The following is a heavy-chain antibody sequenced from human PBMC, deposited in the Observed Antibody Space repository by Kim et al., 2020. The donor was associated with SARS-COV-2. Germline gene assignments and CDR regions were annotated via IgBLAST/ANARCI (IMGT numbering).Heavy chain of an antibody. CDR3: TKGRMVRGAYTPIFDC. V-gene: IGHV3-23*01. CDR2: VSGVGTTT. Sequence: GGSLRLSCAASGFSFSTYVMSWVRQAPGKGLEWVSSVSGVGTTTYYADSVKGHFTISRDNSKSTLYLQMNAPRVEDTAVYYCTKGRMVRGAYTPIFDCWGQGALVIVSS. CDR1: GFSFSTYV. D-gene: IGHD3-10*01. J-gene: IGHJ4*02.